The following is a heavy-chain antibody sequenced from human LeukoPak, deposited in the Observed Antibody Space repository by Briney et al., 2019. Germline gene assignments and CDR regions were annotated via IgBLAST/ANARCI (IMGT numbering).Heavy chain of an antibody. Sequence: GGSLRLSCAASGFTFSSYEMNWVRQAPGKGLEWVSYISSSGSTIYYADSVKGRFTISRDNAKNSLYLQMNSLRAEDTAVYYCARDLYYGSGNFDYWGQGTLVTVSS. CDR2: ISSSGSTI. V-gene: IGHV3-48*03. CDR1: GFTFSSYE. D-gene: IGHD3-10*01. J-gene: IGHJ4*02. CDR3: ARDLYYGSGNFDY.